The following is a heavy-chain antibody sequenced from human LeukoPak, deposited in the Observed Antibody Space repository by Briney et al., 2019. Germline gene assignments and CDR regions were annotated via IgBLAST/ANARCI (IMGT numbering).Heavy chain of an antibody. CDR2: VYDSGTT. CDR3: ASGPYPAAGTDHQFDY. V-gene: IGHV4-59*01. D-gene: IGHD6-13*01. CDR1: GVSISSYY. J-gene: IGHJ4*02. Sequence: ETLSLTCTVSGVSISSYYWSWIRQPPGKGLEWIGYVYDSGTTHYNPSLKSRVTLSVDTSKNQFSLKLSSVTTNDTAVYYCASGPYPAAGTDHQFDYWGQGTLVTVSS.